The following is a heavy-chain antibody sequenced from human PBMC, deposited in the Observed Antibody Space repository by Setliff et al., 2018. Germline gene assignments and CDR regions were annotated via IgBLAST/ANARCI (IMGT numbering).Heavy chain of an antibody. CDR3: ARDVGGTVGALDY. CDR1: GFSLSTGGVG. V-gene: IGHV2-5*01. CDR2: IYWHGEK. D-gene: IGHD1-26*01. Sequence: SGPTLVNPTQTLTLTCSFSGFSLSTGGVGVGWIRQPPGKGLEWLALIYWHGEKRYSPSLKSRLTITQDASKDQVVLTMTKMDPVDTATYYCARDVGGTVGALDYWGQGTLVTVSS. J-gene: IGHJ4*02.